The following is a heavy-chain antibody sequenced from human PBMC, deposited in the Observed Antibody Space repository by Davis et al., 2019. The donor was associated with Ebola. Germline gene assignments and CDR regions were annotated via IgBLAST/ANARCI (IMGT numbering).Heavy chain of an antibody. J-gene: IGHJ6*02. CDR1: GFTFSSYE. D-gene: IGHD2-15*01. Sequence: GESLKISCAVSGFTFSSYEMNWVRQAPGKGLEWVSYISSSGSTIYYADSVKGRFTISRDNAKNSLFLQMHSLRAEDTAVYYCARDPRYCSGGSCYKGVYYYYGIDVWGQGTTVTVSS. CDR3: ARDPRYCSGGSCYKGVYYYYGIDV. CDR2: ISSSGSTI. V-gene: IGHV3-48*03.